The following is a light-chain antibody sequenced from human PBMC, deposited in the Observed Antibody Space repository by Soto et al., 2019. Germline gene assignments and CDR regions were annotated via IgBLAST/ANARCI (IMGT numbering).Light chain of an antibody. V-gene: IGKV1-5*01. J-gene: IGKJ1*01. CDR2: DAS. CDR1: QSISSW. Sequence: DIQMTQSPSTLSASVGDRVTITCRASQSISSWLAWYKQKPGKAPKLLIYDASSLESGVASRFSGSGSGTEFTLNISSLQPDDFATYYCQQYNSYAETFGQGTKVEIK. CDR3: QQYNSYAET.